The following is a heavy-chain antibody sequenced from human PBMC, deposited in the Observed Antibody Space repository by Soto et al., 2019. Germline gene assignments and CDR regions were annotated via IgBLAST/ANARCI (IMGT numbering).Heavy chain of an antibody. CDR2: MSGGGDAT. D-gene: IGHD3-10*01. CDR1: GFTFSGYA. J-gene: IGHJ2*01. CDR3: ARKVSGSTGRPELWYFDL. Sequence: EVQLLDSGGGLVQPGGSLRLSCAASGFTFSGYALTWVRQAPGKGLEWVSAMSGGGDATFYADSVKGRFTISRDNSKNTLYLQMNTLRAEDTAVSYCARKVSGSTGRPELWYFDLWGRGTLVTVSS. V-gene: IGHV3-23*01.